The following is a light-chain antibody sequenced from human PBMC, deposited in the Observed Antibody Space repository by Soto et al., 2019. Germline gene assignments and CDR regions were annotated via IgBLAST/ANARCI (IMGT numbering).Light chain of an antibody. V-gene: IGLV2-14*01. Sequence: QSALTQPASVSGSPGQSITISCTGTSSDVGGYNYVSWYQQHPGKAPKLMIYEVSNRPSGVSNRFSGSKSGNTASLTISGLQAEDEADYYCSSYTSSSVRVFGGGTQLTV. CDR1: SSDVGGYNY. CDR3: SSYTSSSVRV. CDR2: EVS. J-gene: IGLJ2*01.